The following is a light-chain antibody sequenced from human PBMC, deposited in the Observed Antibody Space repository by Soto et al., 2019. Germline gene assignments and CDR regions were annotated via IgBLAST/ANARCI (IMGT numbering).Light chain of an antibody. CDR3: QQYNIWPPWT. CDR2: GAS. J-gene: IGKJ1*01. Sequence: EILMAQSPATLSVSPGERDTLSCRASQSVSSNLAWYQQKPGQAPRLLIYGASTRATGIPARFSGSGSGTEFTLTISSLQSEDFAIYYCQQYNIWPPWTFGQGTKVDIK. V-gene: IGKV3-15*01. CDR1: QSVSSN.